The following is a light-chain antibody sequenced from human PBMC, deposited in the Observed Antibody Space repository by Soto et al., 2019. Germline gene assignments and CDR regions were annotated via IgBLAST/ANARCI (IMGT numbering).Light chain of an antibody. CDR3: GTWDSRLNTGGV. J-gene: IGLJ3*02. CDR1: SSNIGNNY. V-gene: IGLV1-51*01. CDR2: DND. Sequence: QSVLTQPPSVSAAPGQKVTISCSGSSSNIGNNYVSWYQQLPGTAPKLLIYDNDKRPSGIPDRFSGSKSGTSATLGITRLQTGDEADYYCGTWDSRLNTGGVFGGGTKLTVL.